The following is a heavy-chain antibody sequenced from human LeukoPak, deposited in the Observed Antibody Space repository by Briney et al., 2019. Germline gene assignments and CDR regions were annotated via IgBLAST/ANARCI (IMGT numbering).Heavy chain of an antibody. CDR2: MNPNSGNT. V-gene: IGHV1-8*01. CDR1: GYTFTSYD. Sequence: ASVKVSCKASGYTFTSYDINWVRQATGQGLEWMGWMNPNSGNTGYAQKFQGRVTMTRNTSISTAYMELSSLRSEDTAVYYCARGTTVTTSYYYYYYMDVGRKGTTVTVSS. D-gene: IGHD4-17*01. CDR3: ARGTTVTTSYYYYYYMDV. J-gene: IGHJ6*03.